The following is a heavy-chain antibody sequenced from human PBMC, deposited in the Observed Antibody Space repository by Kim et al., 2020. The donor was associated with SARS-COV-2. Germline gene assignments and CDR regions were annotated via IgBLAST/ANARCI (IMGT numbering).Heavy chain of an antibody. CDR1: GFTFSSYG. J-gene: IGHJ4*02. CDR3: ARDYYGSGSYNLDY. CDR2: IWYDGSNK. Sequence: GGSLRLSCAASGFTFSSYGMHWVRQAPGKGLEWVAVIWYDGSNKYYADSVKGRFTISRDNSKNTLYLQMNSLRAEDTAVYYCARDYYGSGSYNLDYWGQGTLVTVSS. V-gene: IGHV3-33*01. D-gene: IGHD3-10*01.